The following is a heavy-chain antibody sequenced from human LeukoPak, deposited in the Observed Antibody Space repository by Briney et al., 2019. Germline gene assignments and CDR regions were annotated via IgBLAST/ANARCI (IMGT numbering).Heavy chain of an antibody. Sequence: FTXXXXSXXXVRQAPXKGXELVSYISSSSSTIYYAASVKGGFTISRDNAKNSLYLQMNSLRAEDTAVYYCAREGYGGTDYWGQGTLVTVSS. D-gene: IGHD4-23*01. CDR2: ISSSSSTI. CDR1: FTXXXXS. V-gene: IGHV3-48*01. CDR3: AREGYGGTDY. J-gene: IGHJ4*02.